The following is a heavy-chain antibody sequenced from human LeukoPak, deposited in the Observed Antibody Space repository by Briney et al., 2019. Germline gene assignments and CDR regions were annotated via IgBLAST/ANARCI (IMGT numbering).Heavy chain of an antibody. CDR2: IYTSGST. V-gene: IGHV4-61*02. Sequence: PSETLSLTCTVSGGSISSGSYCWSWIRQPAGKGLEWIGRIYTSGSTNYNPSLKSRVTISVDTSKNQFSLKLSSVTAADTAVYYCARQAGVLTPFDYWGQGTLVTVSS. J-gene: IGHJ4*02. CDR3: ARQAGVLTPFDY. D-gene: IGHD3-16*01. CDR1: GGSISSGSYC.